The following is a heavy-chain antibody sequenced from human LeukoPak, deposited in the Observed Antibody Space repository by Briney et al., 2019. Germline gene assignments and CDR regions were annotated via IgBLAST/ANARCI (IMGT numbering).Heavy chain of an antibody. CDR3: ARGRNIEMTTMSGGSDY. V-gene: IGHV1-2*02. Sequence: ASVKVSCKTSGYSFTDYYMHWVRQTPGQGLEWMGWLNPNSGDTNYAQKFQGRVSMTRDSSISTAYMDLSDLRSDDTAVYSCARGRNIEMTTMSGGSDYWGQGTLVTVSS. CDR1: GYSFTDYY. D-gene: IGHD5-24*01. J-gene: IGHJ4*02. CDR2: LNPNSGDT.